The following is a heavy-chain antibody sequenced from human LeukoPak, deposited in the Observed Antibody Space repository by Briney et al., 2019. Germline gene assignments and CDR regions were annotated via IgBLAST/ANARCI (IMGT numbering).Heavy chain of an antibody. D-gene: IGHD2-15*01. Sequence: PSETLSLTCAVNSGSFSGYYWSRIRQPPGKGLEWIGEINHSGSTNYNPSLKSRVTISVDTSKNQFSLKLSSVTAADTAVYYCARGDIAATSNWFDPWGQGTLVTVSS. CDR1: SGSFSGYY. CDR3: ARGDIAATSNWFDP. CDR2: INHSGST. V-gene: IGHV4-34*01. J-gene: IGHJ5*02.